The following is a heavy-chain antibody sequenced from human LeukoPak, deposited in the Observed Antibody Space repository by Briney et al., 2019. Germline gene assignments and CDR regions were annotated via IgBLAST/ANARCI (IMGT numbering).Heavy chain of an antibody. Sequence: SETLSLTCTVSGGSISSSSYYWGWIRQPPGKGLEWIGSIYYSGSTYYNPSLKSRVTISVDTSKNQFSLKLSSVTAADTAVYYCARLLSDIVVVVAATPDYFDYWGQGTLVTVSS. CDR2: IYYSGST. CDR1: GGSISSSSYY. D-gene: IGHD2-15*01. V-gene: IGHV4-39*07. CDR3: ARLLSDIVVVVAATPDYFDY. J-gene: IGHJ4*02.